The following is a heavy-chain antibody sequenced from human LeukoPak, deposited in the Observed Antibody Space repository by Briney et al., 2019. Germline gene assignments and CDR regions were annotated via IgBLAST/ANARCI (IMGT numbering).Heavy chain of an antibody. CDR1: GFTFSHFW. Sequence: PGGSLRLSCAASGFTFSHFWMSWVRQAPGKGLEWVAYIKKTGSETYYVDSVKARFTITRDNTRNSLFLQMYSLRVEDTAVYFCAREDGYCSGGNCYSYFDSWGQGTLVTVSS. CDR3: AREDGYCSGGNCYSYFDS. J-gene: IGHJ4*02. D-gene: IGHD2-15*01. V-gene: IGHV3-7*01. CDR2: IKKTGSET.